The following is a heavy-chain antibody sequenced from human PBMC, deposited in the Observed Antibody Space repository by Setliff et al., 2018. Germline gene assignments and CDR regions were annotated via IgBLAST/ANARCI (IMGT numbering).Heavy chain of an antibody. CDR3: AREDTAMATYYYGMDV. D-gene: IGHD5-18*01. J-gene: IGHJ6*02. CDR2: IYYSGST. Sequence: SETLSLTCTVSGGSISSHYWSWIRQPPGKGLEWIGSIYYSGSTNYNPSLKSRVTISVDTSKNQFSLKLSSVTAADTAVYYCAREDTAMATYYYGMDVWGQGTTVTAP. V-gene: IGHV4-59*11. CDR1: GGSISSHY.